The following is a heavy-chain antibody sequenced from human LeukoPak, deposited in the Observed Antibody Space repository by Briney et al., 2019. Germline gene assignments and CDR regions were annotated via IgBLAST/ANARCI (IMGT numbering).Heavy chain of an antibody. CDR1: VYTLTELA. D-gene: IGHD3-16*02. J-gene: IGHJ4*02. Sequence: ASVKVSCKVSVYTLTELAIHWVRQAPGKGLEWMGAFDPEDGGTIYAQKFQGRITLTEDTSTNTAYMELRSLSSEDTAVYYCATARVRLGELSLPEVRDDWGQGTLISVSS. CDR2: FDPEDGGT. V-gene: IGHV1-24*01. CDR3: ATARVRLGELSLPEVRDD.